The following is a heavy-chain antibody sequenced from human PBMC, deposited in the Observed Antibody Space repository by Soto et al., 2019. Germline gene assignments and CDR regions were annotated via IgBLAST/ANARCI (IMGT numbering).Heavy chain of an antibody. CDR2: IYYSGST. V-gene: IGHV4-31*03. CDR1: GGSISSGGYY. CDR3: ARESSGWSWGFDP. D-gene: IGHD6-19*01. J-gene: IGHJ5*02. Sequence: PSETLSLTCTVSGGSISSGGYYWSWIRQHPGKGLEWIGYIYYSGSTYYNPSLKSRVTISVDTSKNQFSLKLSSVTAADTAVYYCARESSGWSWGFDPWGQGTLVTVSS.